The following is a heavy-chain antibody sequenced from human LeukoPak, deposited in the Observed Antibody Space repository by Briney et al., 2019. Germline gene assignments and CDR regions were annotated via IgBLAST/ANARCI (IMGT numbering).Heavy chain of an antibody. D-gene: IGHD6-13*01. CDR1: GYTLTELS. J-gene: IGHJ3*02. CDR2: FDPEDGET. Sequence: ASVKVSCTVSGYTLTELSMHWVRQAPGKGLEWMGGFDPEDGETIYAQKFQGRVTMTEDTSTDTAYMELSSLRSEDTAVYYCATPNGYSSSWYAFDIWGQGTMVTVSS. V-gene: IGHV1-24*01. CDR3: ATPNGYSSSWYAFDI.